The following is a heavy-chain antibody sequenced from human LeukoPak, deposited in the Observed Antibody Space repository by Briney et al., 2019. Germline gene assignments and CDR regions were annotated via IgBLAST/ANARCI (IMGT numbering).Heavy chain of an antibody. J-gene: IGHJ4*02. CDR2: IKQDGSEK. CDR3: ALRLDY. V-gene: IGHV3-7*01. Sequence: GGSLRLSCAASGFTITSWSMNWVRQAPGKGLEWVANIKQDGSEKHYVDSVKGRFTISRDNAKNSLHLQMTSLRVEDTAVYYCALRLDYWGQGTLVTVSS. D-gene: IGHD4-17*01. CDR1: GFTITSWS.